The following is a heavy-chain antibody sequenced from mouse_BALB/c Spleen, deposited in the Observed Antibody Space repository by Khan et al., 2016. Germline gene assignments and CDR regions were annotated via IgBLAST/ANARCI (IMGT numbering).Heavy chain of an antibody. J-gene: IGHJ2*01. Sequence: ELVESGGGLVKPGGSLKLSCAASGFAFSSYDMSWVRQTPEKRLEWVATISSGGSYTYYPDSVKGRFTISRDNARNTLYLQMSSLRSEDTALYYCARRNFDYWGQGTTLTVSS. CDR2: ISSGGSYT. V-gene: IGHV5-9*02. CDR1: GFAFSSYD. CDR3: ARRNFDY.